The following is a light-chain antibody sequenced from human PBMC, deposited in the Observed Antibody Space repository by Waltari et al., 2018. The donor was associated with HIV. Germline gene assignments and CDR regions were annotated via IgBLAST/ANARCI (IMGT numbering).Light chain of an antibody. J-gene: IGLJ2*01. CDR1: KLGAKS. CDR2: QDT. V-gene: IGLV3-1*01. Sequence: SYDLPQPPSVSVSPGPPANITYSADKLGAKSACWYQRKPGQSPVLVIYQDTKRPSGIPERFSGSNSGNTASLTISGTQAMDEADYYCQAWDSSTCVFGGGTKLTVL. CDR3: QAWDSSTCV.